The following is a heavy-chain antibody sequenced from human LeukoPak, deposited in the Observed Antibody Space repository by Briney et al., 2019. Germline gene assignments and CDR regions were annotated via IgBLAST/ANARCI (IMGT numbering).Heavy chain of an antibody. CDR1: GGSISSYY. J-gene: IGHJ5*02. V-gene: IGHV4-59*01. CDR3: ARHYYYGSGNWFDP. Sequence: PSETLSLTCTVSGGSISSYYWSWIRQPPGKGLEWIGYIYYSGSTNYNPSLKSRVTISVDTSKNQFSLKLSSVTAADTAVYYCARHYYYGSGNWFDPWAREPWSPSPQ. CDR2: IYYSGST. D-gene: IGHD3-10*01.